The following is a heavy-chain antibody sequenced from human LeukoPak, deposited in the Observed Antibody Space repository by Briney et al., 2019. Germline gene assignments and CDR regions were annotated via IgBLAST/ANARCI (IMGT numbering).Heavy chain of an antibody. V-gene: IGHV1-18*01. CDR2: ISAYNANT. J-gene: IGHJ6*03. CDR1: GYTFTSYG. Sequence: ASVKVSCKASGYTFTSYGISWVRQAPGQGLEWMGWISAYNANTNYAQKLQGRVTMTTDTSTSTAYMELRSLRSDDTAVYYCARGPTPLMDIYYYYMDVWGKGTTVTVSS. D-gene: IGHD2-8*01. CDR3: ARGPTPLMDIYYYYMDV.